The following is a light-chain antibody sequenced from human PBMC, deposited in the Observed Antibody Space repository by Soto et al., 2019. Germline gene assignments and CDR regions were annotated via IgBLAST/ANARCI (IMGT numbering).Light chain of an antibody. CDR2: RGS. J-gene: IGKJ1*01. CDR1: QNIRGNE. V-gene: IGKV3-20*01. Sequence: EVVLTQSPGTLSLSPGERATLSCRASQNIRGNELAWYQQKPGQAPRLLIYRGSSRSTGIPDRFSGRGSGTDFTLTISRLEPEEFEVYYCQDYGTSAPWTFGQGTKVEIK. CDR3: QDYGTSAPWT.